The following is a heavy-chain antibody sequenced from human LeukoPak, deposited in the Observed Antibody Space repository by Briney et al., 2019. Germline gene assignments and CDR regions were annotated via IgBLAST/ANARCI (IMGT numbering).Heavy chain of an antibody. Sequence: GGSLRLSCAASGFTFSRYWMHWVRQVPGTGPVWVSRIDSDGSSTTYADSVRGRFTISRDNAKNTLYLQLNSLRAEDTAVYYCARDRGGAGPTTVDYWGQGTLVTVSS. CDR3: ARDRGGAGPTTVDY. CDR1: GFTFSRYW. D-gene: IGHD3-16*01. CDR2: IDSDGSST. V-gene: IGHV3-74*01. J-gene: IGHJ4*02.